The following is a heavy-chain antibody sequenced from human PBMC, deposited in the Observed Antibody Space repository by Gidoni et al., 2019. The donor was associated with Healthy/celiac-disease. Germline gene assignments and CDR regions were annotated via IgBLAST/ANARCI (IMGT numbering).Heavy chain of an antibody. V-gene: IGHV1-2*02. Sequence: QVQLVQSGAEVKKPGASVKVSCKASGYTFTGYYMHWVRQAPGQGLEWMGWINPNSGGTNYAQKFQGRVTMTRDTSISTAYMELSRLRSDDTAVYYCARVAKYYYDSSGYHDYWGQGTLVTVSS. CDR3: ARVAKYYYDSSGYHDY. CDR1: GYTFTGYY. J-gene: IGHJ4*02. CDR2: INPNSGGT. D-gene: IGHD3-22*01.